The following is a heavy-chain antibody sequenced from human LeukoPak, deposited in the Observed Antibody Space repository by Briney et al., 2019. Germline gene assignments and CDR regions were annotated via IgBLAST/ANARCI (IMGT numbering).Heavy chain of an antibody. CDR3: AREEVLEGGRELSPFDI. D-gene: IGHD3-3*01. V-gene: IGHV4-59*12. CDR1: GGSISSYY. CDR2: IYYSGST. Sequence: PSETLSLTCTVSGGSISSYYWSWIRQPPGKGLEWIGYIYYSGSTNYNPSLKSRVTISVDTSKNQFSLRLNSVTAADTAVYYCAREEVLEGGRELSPFDIWGQGTMVTVSS. J-gene: IGHJ3*02.